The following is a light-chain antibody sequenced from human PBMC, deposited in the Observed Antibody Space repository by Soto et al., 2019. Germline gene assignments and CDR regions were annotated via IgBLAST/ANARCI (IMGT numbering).Light chain of an antibody. Sequence: QSALTQPASVSGSPGQSITISCTGTSSDVGGYNYVSWYQQHPGKARKLMIYEVSNRPSGVSNRVSGSKSGNTASLTISGLQAEDEADYYCSSYTSSSTLVFGGGTILSVL. CDR2: EVS. V-gene: IGLV2-14*01. J-gene: IGLJ3*02. CDR1: SSDVGGYNY. CDR3: SSYTSSSTLV.